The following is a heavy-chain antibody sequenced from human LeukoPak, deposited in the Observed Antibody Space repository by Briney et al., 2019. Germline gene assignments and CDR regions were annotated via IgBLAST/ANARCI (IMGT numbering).Heavy chain of an antibody. CDR3: AGIAAAATMDY. Sequence: ASVKVSCKASGYTLTGYYMHWVRQAPGQGLEWMGWINPNSGGTNYAQKFQRRVTMPRDTCISTAYMELSRLGFDDTAAYYSAGIAAAATMDYWGQGTLVTVSS. J-gene: IGHJ4*01. CDR1: GYTLTGYY. D-gene: IGHD6-13*01. CDR2: INPNSGGT. V-gene: IGHV1-2*02.